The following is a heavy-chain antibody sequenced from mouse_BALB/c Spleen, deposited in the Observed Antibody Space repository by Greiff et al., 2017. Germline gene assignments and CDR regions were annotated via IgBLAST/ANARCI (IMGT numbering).Heavy chain of an antibody. CDR2: IYPSDSYT. V-gene: IGHV1-69*02. D-gene: IGHD2-1*01. CDR1: GYTFTSYW. CDR3: TRFGNYFAY. Sequence: QVQLKQPGAELVRPGASVKLSCKASGYTFTSYWINWVKQRPGQGLEWIGNIYPSDSYTNYNQKFKDKATLTVDKSSSTAYMQLSSPTSEDSAVYYCTRFGNYFAYWGQGTLVTVSA. J-gene: IGHJ3*01.